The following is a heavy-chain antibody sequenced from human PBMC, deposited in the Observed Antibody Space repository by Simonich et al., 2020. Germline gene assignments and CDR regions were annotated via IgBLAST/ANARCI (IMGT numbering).Heavy chain of an antibody. CDR1: GFTFISYW. D-gene: IGHD7-27*01. J-gene: IGHJ2*01. V-gene: IGHV3-74*01. CDR2: SNSDGSST. CDR3: AREAGDLWYFDL. Sequence: EVQLVESGGGLVQPGGSLRISCAASGFTFISYWMHWVRQAQGKGLVWVARSNSDGSSTSYADSVKGRFTISRDNAKNTLYLQMNSLRAEDTAVYYCAREAGDLWYFDLWGRGTLVTVSS.